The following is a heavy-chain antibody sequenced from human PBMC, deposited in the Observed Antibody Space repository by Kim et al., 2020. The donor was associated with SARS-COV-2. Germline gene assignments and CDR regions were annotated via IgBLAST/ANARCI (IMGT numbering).Heavy chain of an antibody. Sequence: GSLRLSCAASGFTFSSYGMHWVRQAPGKGLEWVAVIWYDGSNKYYADSVKGRFTISRDNSKNTLYLQMSSLRAEDTAVYYCARDLLVGATSYGMDVWGQGTTVTVSS. CDR2: IWYDGSNK. V-gene: IGHV3-33*01. D-gene: IGHD1-26*01. CDR3: ARDLLVGATSYGMDV. J-gene: IGHJ6*02. CDR1: GFTFSSYG.